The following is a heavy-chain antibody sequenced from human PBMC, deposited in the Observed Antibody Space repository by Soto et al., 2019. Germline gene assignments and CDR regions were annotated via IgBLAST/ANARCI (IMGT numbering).Heavy chain of an antibody. CDR1: GFTFSSYS. J-gene: IGHJ4*02. Sequence: EVQLVESGGGLVKPGGSLRLSCAASGFTFSSYSMNWVRQAPGKGLEWVSSISSSSSYIYYADSVKGRFTISRDNAKNSLYLQMNSLSAEDTAVYYCARDPGYCSSTSCYIFDYWGQGTLVTVSS. CDR2: ISSSSSYI. D-gene: IGHD2-2*02. CDR3: ARDPGYCSSTSCYIFDY. V-gene: IGHV3-21*03.